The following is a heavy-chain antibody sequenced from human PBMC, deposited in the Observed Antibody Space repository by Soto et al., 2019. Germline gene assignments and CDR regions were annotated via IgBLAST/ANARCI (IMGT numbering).Heavy chain of an antibody. Sequence: QVQLVQSGAEVRKPGSSVRVSCKASGGSFNSHTISWVRQAPGQWLEWMGGIIPIFGTANHAQKFQGRVTIIADESTSTVYMELSSLRSDDTAIYYCARGWGYDSTDYYYAYWCQGTLVIVSS. CDR3: ARGWGYDSTDYYYAY. J-gene: IGHJ4*02. D-gene: IGHD3-22*01. CDR2: IIPIFGTA. CDR1: GGSFNSHT. V-gene: IGHV1-69*01.